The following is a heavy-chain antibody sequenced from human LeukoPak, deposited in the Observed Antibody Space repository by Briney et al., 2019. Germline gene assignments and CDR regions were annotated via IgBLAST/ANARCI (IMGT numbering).Heavy chain of an antibody. J-gene: IGHJ3*02. D-gene: IGHD2-21*01. CDR2: IYYSGST. V-gene: IGHV4-61*08. CDR1: GGSISSGDYY. CDR3: ARRWLWNAFDI. Sequence: SETLSLTCTVSGGSISSGDYYWSWIRQPPGKGLEWIGYIYYSGSTNYNPSLKSRVTISVDTSKNQFSLKLSSVTAADTAVYYCARRWLWNAFDIWGQGTMVTVSS.